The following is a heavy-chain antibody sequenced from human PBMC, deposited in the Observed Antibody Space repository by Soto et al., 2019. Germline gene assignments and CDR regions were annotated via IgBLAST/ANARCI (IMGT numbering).Heavy chain of an antibody. V-gene: IGHV4-30-4*01. CDR1: GGSINSGGYY. J-gene: IGHJ3*02. CDR3: AKDGCGANCFQQDILAAVDI. D-gene: IGHD2-21*02. Sequence: QVQLQESGPGLVKPSQTLSLTCTVSGGSINSGGYYWSWIRQPPGQGLEWIGYISYSGNTYYNPSLKSRLTISLDTSRNQFSLKLSSVTATDTAVYYCAKDGCGANCFQQDILAAVDIWGQGTMVTVSS. CDR2: ISYSGNT.